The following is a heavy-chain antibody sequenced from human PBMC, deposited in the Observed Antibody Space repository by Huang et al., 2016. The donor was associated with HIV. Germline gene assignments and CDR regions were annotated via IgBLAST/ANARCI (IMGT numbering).Heavy chain of an antibody. CDR1: GGSISSYY. CDR2: IYYSGST. D-gene: IGHD5-12*01. V-gene: IGHV4-59*01. Sequence: QVQLQESGPGLVKPSETLSLTCTVSGGSISSYYWSWIRPPPGKGLEWLGYIYYSGSTNYNPSLKSRVTISIDTSKSQFSLKLRSLTAADTAVYYCARLDGYNYPFDYWGQGTLVTVSS. CDR3: ARLDGYNYPFDY. J-gene: IGHJ4*02.